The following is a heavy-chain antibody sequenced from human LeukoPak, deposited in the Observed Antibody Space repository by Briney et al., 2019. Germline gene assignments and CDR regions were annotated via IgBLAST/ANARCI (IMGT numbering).Heavy chain of an antibody. Sequence: GGSLRLSCAASRFTFNTYAVNWVRQAPGKGVEGVSAISGNGEITYYADSVRGRVTISRENTKKTLYMKMKSLRAEDTAVYYCARVKRDCSGGSCYSYDYWGQGTLVTVSS. CDR3: ARVKRDCSGGSCYSYDY. CDR1: RFTFNTYA. V-gene: IGHV3-23*01. CDR2: ISGNGEIT. D-gene: IGHD2-15*01. J-gene: IGHJ4*02.